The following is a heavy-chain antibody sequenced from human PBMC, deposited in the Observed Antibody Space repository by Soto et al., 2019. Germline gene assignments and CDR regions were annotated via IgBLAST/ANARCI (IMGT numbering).Heavy chain of an antibody. CDR1: GFTFRDHW. V-gene: IGHV3-74*01. CDR3: ARGYSSGPDY. CDR2: INSDGSTT. D-gene: IGHD6-19*01. J-gene: IGHJ4*02. Sequence: EVQLVESGGGLVQPGGSLRLSCAASGFTFRDHWMHWFRQAPGKGLVWVSRINSDGSTTTYADSVKGRFTISRDNAKSTLYLQLNSLRAEDTALYYCARGYSSGPDYWGQGTLGTVSS.